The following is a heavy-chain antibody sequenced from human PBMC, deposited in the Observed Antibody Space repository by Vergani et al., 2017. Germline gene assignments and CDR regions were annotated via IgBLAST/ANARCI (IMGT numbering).Heavy chain of an antibody. J-gene: IGHJ4*02. CDR1: GGTFSSYA. D-gene: IGHD2-15*01. CDR3: AGGAQDIVVVVAASDYGDYYD. V-gene: IGHV1-69*12. CDR2: IIPTFGTA. Sequence: QVQLVQSGAEVKKPGSSVKVSCKASGGTFSSYAISWVRQAPGQGLEWMGGIIPTFGTANYAQKFQGRVTITADESTSKAYMELSSLRSEDTAVYYWAGGAQDIVVVVAASDYGDYYDWGQGTLVTVSS.